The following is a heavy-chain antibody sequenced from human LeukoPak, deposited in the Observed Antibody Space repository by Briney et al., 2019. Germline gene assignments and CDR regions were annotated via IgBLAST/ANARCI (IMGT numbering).Heavy chain of an antibody. CDR3: ARDPYSSGWYKDAFDI. CDR2: ISGSSSYI. CDR1: GFTFSSYS. Sequence: GGSLRLSCAASGFTFSSYSMNWVRQAPGKGLEWVSSISGSSSYINYADSVKGRFTISRDNAQNSLLLQLNSLRAEDTAVYYCARDPYSSGWYKDAFDIWGQGTMVTVSS. V-gene: IGHV3-21*01. D-gene: IGHD6-19*01. J-gene: IGHJ3*02.